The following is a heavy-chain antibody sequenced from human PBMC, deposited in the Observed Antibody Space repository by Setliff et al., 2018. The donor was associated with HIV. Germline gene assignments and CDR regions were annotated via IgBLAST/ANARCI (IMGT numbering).Heavy chain of an antibody. Sequence: SETLSLTCTVSGGSISSYYWSWIRQPAGKGLEWIGRFYTSGSTNYNPSLKSRVPMSVDTSKNQFSLKVRYVTAADTAIYYCAREIWGQVAHVPYGMDVWGQGTTVTVSS. J-gene: IGHJ6*02. V-gene: IGHV4-4*07. CDR1: GGSISSYY. CDR3: AREIWGQVAHVPYGMDV. D-gene: IGHD5-12*01. CDR2: FYTSGST.